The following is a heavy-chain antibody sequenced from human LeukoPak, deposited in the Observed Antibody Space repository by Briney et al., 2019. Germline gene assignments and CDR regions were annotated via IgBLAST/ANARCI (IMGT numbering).Heavy chain of an antibody. CDR3: AKGREVATITDFDY. CDR2: LSISTGST. J-gene: IGHJ4*02. Sequence: GGSLRLSCAASRLTFSDYALSWVRQAPGKGLEWVSSLSISTGSTYYADSVKGRFTISRDNSENILYLQMDSLGAEDTAVYYCAKGREVATITDFDYWGQGTLVTVSS. CDR1: RLTFSDYA. V-gene: IGHV3-23*01. D-gene: IGHD5-24*01.